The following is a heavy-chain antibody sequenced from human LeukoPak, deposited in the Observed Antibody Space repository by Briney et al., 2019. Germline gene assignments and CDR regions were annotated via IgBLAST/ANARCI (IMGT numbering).Heavy chain of an antibody. CDR1: GFTSSSYA. CDR3: ARGSSSVHFDY. V-gene: IGHV3-30-3*01. CDR2: ISYDGSNK. D-gene: IGHD6-6*01. Sequence: EPGGSLRLSCAASGFTSSSYAMHWVRQAPGKGLEWVAVISYDGSNKYYADSVKGRFTISRDNSKNTLYLQMNSLRAEDTAVYYCARGSSSVHFDYWGQGALVTVSS. J-gene: IGHJ4*02.